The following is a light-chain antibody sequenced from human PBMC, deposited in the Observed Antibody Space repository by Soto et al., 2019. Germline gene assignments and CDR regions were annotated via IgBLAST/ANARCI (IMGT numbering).Light chain of an antibody. CDR2: AAS. V-gene: IGKV1-12*01. J-gene: IGKJ5*01. CDR3: QQGNSFPIT. CDR1: QGISSW. Sequence: DIQMPQSPSSVSASVGARVTITCRASQGISSWLAWYQQKPGKAPKLLIYAASSLQSGVPSRLSGSGSGTDFTLTNSSLQPEDFARDYDQQGNSFPITSGRGTRLDI.